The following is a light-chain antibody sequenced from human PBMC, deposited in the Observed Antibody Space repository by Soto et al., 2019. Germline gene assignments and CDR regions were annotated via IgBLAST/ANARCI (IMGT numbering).Light chain of an antibody. CDR3: QQYSSSRT. J-gene: IGKJ1*01. CDR1: QSVSSSY. Sequence: EIVLTQSPGTLSLSPGEGGTLSCRASQSVSSSYLAWYQQKPGQAPRLLIYGGSSRATGIPVRFSGSGSETDFTLTITRLEPEDFAVYYCQQYSSSRTFGQGTKVDIK. V-gene: IGKV3-20*01. CDR2: GGS.